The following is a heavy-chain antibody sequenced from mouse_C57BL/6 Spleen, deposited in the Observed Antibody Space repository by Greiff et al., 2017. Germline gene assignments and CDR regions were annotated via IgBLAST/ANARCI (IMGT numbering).Heavy chain of an antibody. CDR1: GYTFTSYT. V-gene: IGHV1-4*01. Sequence: QVQLKESGAELARPGASVKMSCKASGYTFTSYTMHWVKQRPGQGLEWIGYINPSSGYTKYNQKFKDKATLTADKSSSTAYMQLSSLTSEDSAVYYCARPDYYGSRFDYWGQGTTLTVSS. D-gene: IGHD1-1*01. J-gene: IGHJ2*01. CDR2: INPSSGYT. CDR3: ARPDYYGSRFDY.